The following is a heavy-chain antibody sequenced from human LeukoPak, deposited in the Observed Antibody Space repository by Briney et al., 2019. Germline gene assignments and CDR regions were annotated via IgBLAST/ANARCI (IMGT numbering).Heavy chain of an antibody. J-gene: IGHJ4*02. CDR3: ARVPFFDSGTYYFDS. V-gene: IGHV4-31*03. CDR2: IFHSGTT. CDR1: GDSVNSDDYY. D-gene: IGHD1/OR15-1a*01. Sequence: SQTLSLTCTVSGDSVNSDDYYWTWIRQHPGKGLEWIGYIFHSGTTHSNPSLKSRVTISVDTSKNQFSLKLNSVTAADTAVYYCARVPFFDSGTYYFDSWGPGTLVTVSS.